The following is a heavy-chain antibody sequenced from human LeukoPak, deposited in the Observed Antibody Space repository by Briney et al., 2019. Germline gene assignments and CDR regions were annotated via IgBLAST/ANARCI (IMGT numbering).Heavy chain of an antibody. CDR3: ARGGEYSGSYFDY. V-gene: IGHV1-69*05. D-gene: IGHD1-26*01. CDR2: IIPIFGTA. Sequence: SVKVSCKASGGTFSSYAISWVRQAPGQGLEWMGGIIPIFGTANYAQKFQGRVTITTDESTRTAYMELSSLRSEDTAVYYCARGGEYSGSYFDYWGQGTLVTVSS. CDR1: GGTFSSYA. J-gene: IGHJ4*02.